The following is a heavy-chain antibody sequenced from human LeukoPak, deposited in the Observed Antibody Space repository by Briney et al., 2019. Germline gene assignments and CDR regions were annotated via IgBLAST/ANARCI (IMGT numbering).Heavy chain of an antibody. V-gene: IGHV4-38-2*01. CDR3: ARHEGYCTSVICYKGVPFDY. D-gene: IGHD2-8*01. J-gene: IGHJ4*02. Sequence: SETLTLTCAVSGYSISSGYYWGWLRPPPGKGLEWIGSICHSGNTYYNPSLKSRVTISVDISKNQFSLKLSSVTAADTAVYYCARHEGYCTSVICYKGVPFDYWGQGTLVTVSS. CDR2: ICHSGNT. CDR1: GYSISSGYY.